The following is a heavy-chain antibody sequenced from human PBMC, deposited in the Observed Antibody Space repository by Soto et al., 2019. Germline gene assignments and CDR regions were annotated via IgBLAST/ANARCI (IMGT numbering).Heavy chain of an antibody. CDR1: GGSISGYY. Sequence: QVQLQQWGAGLLKPSETLSLTCAVYGGSISGYYWSWIRQPPGTGLVSSGEINHSGSTDYKPSLKTRVTISVDESKNQLSLKLRSVTAADTAVYYCASRRGNWYYGIDVWGQGTTVTVSS. D-gene: IGHD1-1*01. CDR3: ASRRGNWYYGIDV. V-gene: IGHV4-34*01. CDR2: INHSGST. J-gene: IGHJ6*02.